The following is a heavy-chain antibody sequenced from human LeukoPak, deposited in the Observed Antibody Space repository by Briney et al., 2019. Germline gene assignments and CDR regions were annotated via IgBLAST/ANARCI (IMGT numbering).Heavy chain of an antibody. D-gene: IGHD2-15*01. CDR3: AKDMTGGYYYYYGMDV. Sequence: GRSLRLSCAASGFTFDDYAMHWVRQAPGKGLEWVSGISWNRGGIGYADSVKGRFTISRDNAKDSLYLQMNSLRAEDTALYYCAKDMTGGYYYYYGMDVWGQGTTVTVSS. V-gene: IGHV3-9*01. J-gene: IGHJ6*02. CDR2: ISWNRGGI. CDR1: GFTFDDYA.